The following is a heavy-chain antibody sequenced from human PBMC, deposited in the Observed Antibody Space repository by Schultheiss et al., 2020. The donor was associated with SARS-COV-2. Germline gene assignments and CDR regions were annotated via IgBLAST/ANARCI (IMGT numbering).Heavy chain of an antibody. CDR1: GGSISSGGYY. D-gene: IGHD2-8*01. J-gene: IGHJ5*02. Sequence: SETLSLTCTVSGGSISSGGYYWSWIRQHPGKGLEWIGRIYTSGSTNYNPSLKSRVTISVDTSKNQFSLKLSSVTAADAAVYYCARGVIVLMVYAGFDPWGQGTLVTVSS. CDR3: ARGVIVLMVYAGFDP. V-gene: IGHV4-39*07. CDR2: IYTSGST.